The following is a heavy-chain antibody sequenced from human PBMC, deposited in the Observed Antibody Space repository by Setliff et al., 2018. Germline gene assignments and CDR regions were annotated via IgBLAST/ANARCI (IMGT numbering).Heavy chain of an antibody. CDR3: AGGQPLVRKYYYYMDV. J-gene: IGHJ6*03. CDR2: IIPMFGT. D-gene: IGHD3-10*01. Sequence: ASVQVSCKASGGTFSSYVISWVREAPGQGLEWMGGIIPMFGTNYAQKFQGRVTITADESTSTAYMELSSLGSEDTAVYYCAGGQPLVRKYYYYMDVWGQGTQVTVSS. CDR1: GGTFSSYV. V-gene: IGHV1-69*13.